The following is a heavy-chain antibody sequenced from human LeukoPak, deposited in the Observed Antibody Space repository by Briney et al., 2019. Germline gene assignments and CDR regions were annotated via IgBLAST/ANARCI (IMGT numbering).Heavy chain of an antibody. CDR2: IIPIFGTA. D-gene: IGHD2-2*01. CDR3: ARVYCSSTSCRRRTNWFDP. Sequence: SVKVSCKASGGTFSSYAISWVRQAPGQGLEWMGGIIPIFGTANYAQKFQGRVTITTDESTSTAYMELSSLRSEDTAVYYCARVYCSSTSCRRRTNWFDPWGQGTLVTVSS. J-gene: IGHJ5*02. V-gene: IGHV1-69*05. CDR1: GGTFSSYA.